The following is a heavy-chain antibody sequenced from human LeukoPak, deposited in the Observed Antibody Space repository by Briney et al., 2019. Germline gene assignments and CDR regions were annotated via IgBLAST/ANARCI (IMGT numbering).Heavy chain of an antibody. D-gene: IGHD3-22*01. J-gene: IGHJ4*02. Sequence: PGGSLRLSCAASGFTFSNYDMSWVRQAPGKGLEWVSGISGSGGSTYHADSVKGRFTSARDNSKNTLYLQMNSLRAEDTAVYYCAKELDSSRYFDYWGQGTLVTVSS. V-gene: IGHV3-23*01. CDR2: ISGSGGST. CDR3: AKELDSSRYFDY. CDR1: GFTFSNYD.